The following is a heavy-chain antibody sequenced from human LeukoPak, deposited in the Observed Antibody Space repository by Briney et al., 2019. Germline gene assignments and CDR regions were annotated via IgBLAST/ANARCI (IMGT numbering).Heavy chain of an antibody. V-gene: IGHV4-34*01. CDR1: GGSFSGYY. J-gene: IGHJ5*02. CDR3: ARDELAGDYYDSSGYYP. D-gene: IGHD3-22*01. CDR2: INHSGST. Sequence: SETLSLTCAVYGGSFSGYYWSWIRQPPGKGLEWIGEINHSGSTNYNPSLKSRVTISVDTSKNQFSLKLSSVTAADTAVYYCARDELAGDYYDSSGYYPWGQGTLVTVSS.